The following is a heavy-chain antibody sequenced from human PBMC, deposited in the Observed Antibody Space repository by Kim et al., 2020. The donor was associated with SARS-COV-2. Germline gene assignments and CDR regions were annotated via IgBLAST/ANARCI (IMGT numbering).Heavy chain of an antibody. J-gene: IGHJ5*02. V-gene: IGHV3-11*06. CDR3: ARESYDILTGYYNSNWFDP. D-gene: IGHD3-9*01. Sequence: GRFNISRDNAKNSLYMQMNSLRAEDTAVYYCARESYDILTGYYNSNWFDPWGQGTLVTVSS.